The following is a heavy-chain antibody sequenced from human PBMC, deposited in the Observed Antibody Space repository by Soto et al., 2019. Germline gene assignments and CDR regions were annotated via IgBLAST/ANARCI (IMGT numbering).Heavy chain of an antibody. Sequence: ASVKVSCKTSGFTFSSSAVHWVRQARGHRLQWIGWIDVGSANANYAQMLQERVTISRDMSTSTAYMELSSLRSEDTAVYYCASETIVVVVAANLPAGYGMDVWGQGTTVTVSS. D-gene: IGHD2-15*01. CDR3: ASETIVVVVAANLPAGYGMDV. V-gene: IGHV1-58*01. CDR2: IDVGSANA. J-gene: IGHJ6*02. CDR1: GFTFSSSA.